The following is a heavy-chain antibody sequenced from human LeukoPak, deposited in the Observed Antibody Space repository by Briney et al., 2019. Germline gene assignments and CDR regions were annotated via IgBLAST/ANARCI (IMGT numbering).Heavy chain of an antibody. CDR3: AKGGSI. V-gene: IGHV4-4*02. D-gene: IGHD1-26*01. CDR1: GGSISTTDW. J-gene: IGHJ3*02. CDR2: MYNSGST. Sequence: SETLSLTCAVSGGSISTTDWWSWVRQPPGKGLEWIGYMYNSGSTNYNPSLKSRVTISIDTSKNQFSLKLSSVTAADTAVYYCAKGGSIWGQGTMVTVSS.